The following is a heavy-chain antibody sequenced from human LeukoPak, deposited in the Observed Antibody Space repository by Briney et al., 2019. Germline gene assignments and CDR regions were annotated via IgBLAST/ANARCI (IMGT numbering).Heavy chain of an antibody. CDR1: GYTFTDYY. D-gene: IGHD3-16*01. CDR3: ARASFWESPINWFAP. J-gene: IGHJ5*02. Sequence: ASVKVSCKASGYTFTDYYIHWVRQAPGQGLEWMGWINPKSGDTNYEQKFQGRVTMTRDTSVSTAYMELSRLTSDDTAVYYCARASFWESPINWFAPWGQGTLVTVSS. V-gene: IGHV1-2*02. CDR2: INPKSGDT.